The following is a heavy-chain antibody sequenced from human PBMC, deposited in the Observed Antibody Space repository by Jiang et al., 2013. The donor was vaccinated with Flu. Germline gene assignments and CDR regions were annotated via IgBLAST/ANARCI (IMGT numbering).Heavy chain of an antibody. V-gene: IGHV3-64D*06. Sequence: SYAMHWVRQAPGKGLEYVSAISSNGGSTYYADSVKGRFTISRDNSKNMLYLQMSSLRAEDTAVYYCVKPSYSSGWYDYWGQGTLVTVSS. CDR2: ISSNGGST. CDR3: VKPSYSSGWYDY. J-gene: IGHJ4*02. D-gene: IGHD6-19*01. CDR1: SYA.